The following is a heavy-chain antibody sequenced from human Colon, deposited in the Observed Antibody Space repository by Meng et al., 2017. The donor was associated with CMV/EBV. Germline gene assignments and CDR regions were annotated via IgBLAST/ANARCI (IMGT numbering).Heavy chain of an antibody. CDR1: GFTVSSNY. CDR3: AGINHSYYYYGLDV. Sequence: GESLKISCAASGFTVSSNYMSWVRQAPGKGLEWVSTIYSGGITYYADSVKGRFTISRDNSKNTLYLQMNSLRAEDTAVYYCAGINHSYYYYGLDVWGQGTMVTVSS. CDR2: IYSGGIT. D-gene: IGHD2-15*01. V-gene: IGHV3-53*01. J-gene: IGHJ6*02.